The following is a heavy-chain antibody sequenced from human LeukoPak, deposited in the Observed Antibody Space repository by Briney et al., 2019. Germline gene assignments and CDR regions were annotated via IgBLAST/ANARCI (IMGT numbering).Heavy chain of an antibody. D-gene: IGHD2-15*01. CDR2: ISGSGGST. Sequence: SGGSLRLSCAASGFTFSSYAMSWVRQAPGKGLEWVSAISGSGGSTYYADSVKGRFTISRDNAKNSLYLQMNSLRAEDTAVYYCARGFPGLLPPDYWGQGTLVTVSS. CDR3: ARGFPGLLPPDY. CDR1: GFTFSSYA. V-gene: IGHV3-23*01. J-gene: IGHJ4*02.